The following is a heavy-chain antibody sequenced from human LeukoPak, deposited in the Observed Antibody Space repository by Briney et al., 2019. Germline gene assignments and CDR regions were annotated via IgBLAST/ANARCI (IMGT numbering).Heavy chain of an antibody. D-gene: IGHD3-3*01. CDR1: GFTFSSYG. J-gene: IGHJ4*02. CDR3: ARDFLRRGYDFWSGYYDY. CDR2: ISYDGSNK. V-gene: IGHV3-30*03. Sequence: GGSLRLSCAASGFTFSSYGMHWVRQAPGKGLEWVAVISYDGSNKYYADSVQGRFSISRDNSKNTLYLQMNSLRAEDTAVYYCARDFLRRGYDFWSGYYDYWGQGTLVTVSS.